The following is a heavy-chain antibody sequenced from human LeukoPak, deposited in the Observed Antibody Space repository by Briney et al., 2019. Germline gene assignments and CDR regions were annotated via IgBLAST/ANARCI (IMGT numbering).Heavy chain of an antibody. Sequence: ASVKVSCKASGYTFTSYDINWVRQATGQGLERMGWMNPNSGNTGYAQKFQGRVTMTRNTSISTAYMELSSLRSEDTAVYYCARGPYSPLYYYYYYYMDVWGKGTTVTVSS. CDR2: MNPNSGNT. D-gene: IGHD6-13*01. V-gene: IGHV1-8*01. J-gene: IGHJ6*03. CDR3: ARGPYSPLYYYYYYYMDV. CDR1: GYTFTSYD.